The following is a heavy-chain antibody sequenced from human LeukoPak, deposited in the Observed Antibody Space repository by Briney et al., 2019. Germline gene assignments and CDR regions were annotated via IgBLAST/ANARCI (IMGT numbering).Heavy chain of an antibody. CDR1: GGSISPYY. D-gene: IGHD3-22*01. CDR2: IFYSGIT. Sequence: SETLSLTCSVSGGSISPYYWSWIRQPPGKGLEWIGYIFYSGITTYNPSLKSRVTISVDTSKNQFSLKLSSVTAADTAVYYCARHERDYYDSSGYYYRLGLGFDYWGQGTLVTVSS. V-gene: IGHV4-59*08. CDR3: ARHERDYYDSSGYYYRLGLGFDY. J-gene: IGHJ4*02.